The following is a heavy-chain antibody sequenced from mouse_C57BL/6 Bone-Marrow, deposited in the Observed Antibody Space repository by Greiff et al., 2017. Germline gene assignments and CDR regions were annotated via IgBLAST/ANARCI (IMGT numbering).Heavy chain of an antibody. D-gene: IGHD1-1*01. J-gene: IGHJ4*01. CDR3: ARHRDYGSSTYAMDY. V-gene: IGHV5-6*01. Sequence: EVKLMESGGDLVKPGGSLKLSCAASGFTFSSYGMSWVRQTPDKRLEWVATISSGGSYTYYPDSVKGRFTISRDNAKNTLYLQMSSLKSEDTAMYYCARHRDYGSSTYAMDYWGQGTSVTVSS. CDR2: ISSGGSYT. CDR1: GFTFSSYG.